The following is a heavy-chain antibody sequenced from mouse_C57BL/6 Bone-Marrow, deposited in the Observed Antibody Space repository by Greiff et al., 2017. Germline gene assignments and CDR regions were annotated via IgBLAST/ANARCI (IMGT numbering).Heavy chain of an antibody. D-gene: IGHD2-2*01. J-gene: IGHJ3*01. CDR3: ASVGGYDGFAY. V-gene: IGHV2-6*01. CDR1: GFSLTSYG. Sequence: QVQLKESGPGLVAPSQSLSITCTVSGFSLTSYGVDWVRQSPGKGLEWLGVIWGVGSTNYNSALKSRLSISNDNSKSQVFLKMNSLQTDDTAMDYGASVGGYDGFAYWGQGTLVTVSA. CDR2: IWGVGST.